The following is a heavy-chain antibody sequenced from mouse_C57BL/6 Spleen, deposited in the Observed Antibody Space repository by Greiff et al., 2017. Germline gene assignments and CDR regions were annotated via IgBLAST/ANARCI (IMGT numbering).Heavy chain of an antibody. Sequence: VQLQQSGAELVRPGASVKLSCKASGYTFTDYYINWVKQRPGQGLEWIAKIYPGSGNTYYNETFKGKATLPSEKSSSTACMQLSSLTSEDSAVYFCARSYSSEEACFAYWGQGTLVTVSA. V-gene: IGHV1-76*01. CDR1: GYTFTDYY. CDR3: ARSYSSEEACFAY. D-gene: IGHD2-12*01. J-gene: IGHJ3*01. CDR2: IYPGSGNT.